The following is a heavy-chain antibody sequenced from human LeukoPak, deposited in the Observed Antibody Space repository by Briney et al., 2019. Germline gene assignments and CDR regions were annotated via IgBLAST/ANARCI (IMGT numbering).Heavy chain of an antibody. D-gene: IGHD1-14*01. CDR1: GGSISSSSYY. Sequence: SSETLSLTCTVSGGSISSSSYYWGWIRQPPGKGLEWIGSIYYSGSTYYNPSLKSRVTISVDTSKNQFSLKLSSVTAADTAVYYCARVLGRPDYMDVWGKGTTVTVSS. CDR2: IYYSGST. V-gene: IGHV4-39*07. J-gene: IGHJ6*03. CDR3: ARVLGRPDYMDV.